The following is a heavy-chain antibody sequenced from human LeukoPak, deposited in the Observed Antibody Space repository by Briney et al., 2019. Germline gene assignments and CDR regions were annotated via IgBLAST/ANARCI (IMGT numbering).Heavy chain of an antibody. Sequence: TGGSLRLSCAASGFTFSDYYMSWIRQAPGKGLEWVSYISSSGSTIYYADSVKGRFTISRDNAKNSLYLQMNSLRAEDTALYYCARAVGATSVPFDYWGQGTLVTVSS. CDR1: GFTFSDYY. CDR3: ARAVGATSVPFDY. V-gene: IGHV3-11*01. D-gene: IGHD1-26*01. CDR2: ISSSGSTI. J-gene: IGHJ4*02.